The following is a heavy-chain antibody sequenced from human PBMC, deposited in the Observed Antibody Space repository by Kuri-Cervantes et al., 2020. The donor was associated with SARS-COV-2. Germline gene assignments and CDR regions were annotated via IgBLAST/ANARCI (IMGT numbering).Heavy chain of an antibody. CDR3: AKDHGPYSSSWYSPYYYYYYMDV. CDR1: RFTFDDYA. V-gene: IGHV3-9*01. J-gene: IGHJ6*03. CDR2: IGWNSGTI. Sequence: SLKISCAVSRFTFDDYAMHWVRQAPGKGLEWVSGIGWNSGTIGCAESVKGRFTISRDNAKNSLYLQMNSLRAEDTAVYYCAKDHGPYSSSWYSPYYYYYYMDVWGKGTTVTVSS. D-gene: IGHD6-13*01.